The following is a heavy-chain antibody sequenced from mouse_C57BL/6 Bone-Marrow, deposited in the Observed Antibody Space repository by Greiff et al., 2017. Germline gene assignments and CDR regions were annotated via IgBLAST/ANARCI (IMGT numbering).Heavy chain of an antibody. V-gene: IGHV1-81*01. Sequence: VQLQESGAELARPGASVKLSCKASGYTFTSYGISWVKQRTGQGLEWIGEIYPRSGNTYYNEKFKGKATLTADKTSSTAYMELRSLASEASAVYFGAGYGSSYDYWGQGTTLTVSS. CDR1: GYTFTSYG. J-gene: IGHJ2*01. CDR3: AGYGSSYDY. CDR2: IYPRSGNT. D-gene: IGHD1-1*01.